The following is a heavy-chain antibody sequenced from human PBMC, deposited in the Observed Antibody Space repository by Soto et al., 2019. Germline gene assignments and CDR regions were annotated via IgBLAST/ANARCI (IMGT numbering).Heavy chain of an antibody. CDR1: GYTFTSYG. D-gene: IGHD3-22*01. J-gene: IGHJ4*02. V-gene: IGHV1-18*01. Sequence: ASVKVSCKASGYTFTSYGISWVRQAPGQGLEWMGWISAYNGNTNYAQKLQGRVTMTTDTSTSTAYMELRSLRSDDTAVYYCARDSTVDYYDSSDYYGDCGYWGQGTLVTVSS. CDR2: ISAYNGNT. CDR3: ARDSTVDYYDSSDYYGDCGY.